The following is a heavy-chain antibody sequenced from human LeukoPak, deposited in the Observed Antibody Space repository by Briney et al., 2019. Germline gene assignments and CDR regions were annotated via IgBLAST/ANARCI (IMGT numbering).Heavy chain of an antibody. CDR3: ASLQRYGSGTRRPYYYGMDV. J-gene: IGHJ6*02. CDR2: ISSSSSYI. CDR1: GFTFSSYS. Sequence: PGGSLRLSCAASGFTFSSYSMNWVRQAPGKGLEWVSSISSSSSYIYYADSVKGRFTISRDNAKNSLYLQMNSLRAEDTAVYYCASLQRYGSGTRRPYYYGMDVWGQGTTVTVSS. V-gene: IGHV3-21*01. D-gene: IGHD3-10*01.